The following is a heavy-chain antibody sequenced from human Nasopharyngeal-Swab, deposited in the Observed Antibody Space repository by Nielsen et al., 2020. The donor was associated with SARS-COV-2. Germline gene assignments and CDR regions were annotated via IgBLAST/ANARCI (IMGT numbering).Heavy chain of an antibody. CDR3: ARPRMGTTSSLDY. D-gene: IGHD6-13*01. Sequence: GESLKISCKGSGYDFTGYWIGWVRQTPGKGLEWMGIIYHGDSDTSYSPSFQGQVTISADKSITTAYLRWSSLKASDTAMYYCARPRMGTTSSLDYWGQGTLVTVSS. CDR2: IYHGDSDT. J-gene: IGHJ4*02. CDR1: GYDFTGYW. V-gene: IGHV5-51*01.